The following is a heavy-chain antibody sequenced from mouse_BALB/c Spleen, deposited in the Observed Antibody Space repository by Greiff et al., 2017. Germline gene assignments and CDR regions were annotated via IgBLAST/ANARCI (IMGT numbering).Heavy chain of an antibody. CDR2: ISNGGGST. V-gene: IGHV5-12-2*01. J-gene: IGHJ3*01. Sequence: DVMLVESGGGLVQPGGSLKLSCAASGFTFSSYTMSWVRQTPEKRLEWVAYISNGGGSTYYPDTVKGRFTISRDNAKNTLYLQMSSLKSEDTAMYYCARHDYDGAWFAYWGQGTLVTVSA. CDR1: GFTFSSYT. D-gene: IGHD2-4*01. CDR3: ARHDYDGAWFAY.